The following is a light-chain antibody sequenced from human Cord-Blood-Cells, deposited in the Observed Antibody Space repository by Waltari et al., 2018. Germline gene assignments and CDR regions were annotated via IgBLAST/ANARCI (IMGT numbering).Light chain of an antibody. Sequence: DIQMTQSPSSLSASVGDRVTITCRASQGISSYLNWYQQKPGKAPKLLIYAASSLQSGVPSRFSGSESGTDFTLTISSLQPEDFSTYYCQQSYSTPPTFGQGTKVEIK. J-gene: IGKJ1*01. CDR1: QGISSY. CDR2: AAS. V-gene: IGKV1-39*01. CDR3: QQSYSTPPT.